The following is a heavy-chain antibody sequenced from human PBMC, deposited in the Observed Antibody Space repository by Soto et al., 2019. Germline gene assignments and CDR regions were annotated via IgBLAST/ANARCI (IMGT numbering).Heavy chain of an antibody. CDR1: GYTFTSYA. CDR3: ARELHYYDSSGYYDY. D-gene: IGHD3-22*01. CDR2: INAGNGNT. V-gene: IGHV1-3*01. Sequence: ASVKVSCKASGYTFTSYAMHCVRQAPGQRLEWMGWINAGNGNTKYSQKFQGRVTITRDTSASTAYMELSSLRSEDTAVYYCARELHYYDSSGYYDYWGQGTLVTVSS. J-gene: IGHJ4*02.